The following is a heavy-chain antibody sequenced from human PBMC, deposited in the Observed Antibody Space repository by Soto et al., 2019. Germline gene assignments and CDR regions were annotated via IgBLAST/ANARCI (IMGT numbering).Heavy chain of an antibody. CDR2: VSIGGST. J-gene: IGHJ4*02. CDR1: GFTFSSYA. CDR3: AKRRGAGGHFDY. Sequence: VGSLRLSCAASGFTFSSYAMGWVRQGPGKGLEWVAVVSIGGSTHYADSVRGRFTISRDNSKNTLSLQMNSLTAEDTAVYFCAKRRGAGGHFDYWGQGALVTVS. V-gene: IGHV3-23*01. D-gene: IGHD2-15*01.